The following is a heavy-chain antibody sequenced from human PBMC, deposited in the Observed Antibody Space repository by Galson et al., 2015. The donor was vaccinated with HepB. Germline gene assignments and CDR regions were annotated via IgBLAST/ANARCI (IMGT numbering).Heavy chain of an antibody. V-gene: IGHV3-30*03. CDR3: ASEGVVVVAATVVFDY. J-gene: IGHJ4*02. Sequence: SLRLSCAASGFTFSSYGMHWVRQAPGKGLEWVAVISYDGSNKYYADSVKGRFTISRDNSKNTLYLQMNSLRAEDTAVYYCASEGVVVVAATVVFDYWGQGTLVTVSS. CDR1: GFTFSSYG. CDR2: ISYDGSNK. D-gene: IGHD2-15*01.